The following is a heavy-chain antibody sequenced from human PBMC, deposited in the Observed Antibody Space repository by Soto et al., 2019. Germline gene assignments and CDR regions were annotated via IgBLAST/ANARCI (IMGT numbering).Heavy chain of an antibody. V-gene: IGHV4-34*01. Sequence: PSETLSLTCAVCGGSFSGYYWNWIRQPPGKGLEWIGKINHRGTTNYNPSLKSRVTISVDTSRNQLSLKLSSVTAADTAVYYCARGLVGATHYDAFDIWGQGTMVTVSS. CDR1: GGSFSGYY. CDR2: INHRGTT. J-gene: IGHJ3*02. D-gene: IGHD1-26*01. CDR3: ARGLVGATHYDAFDI.